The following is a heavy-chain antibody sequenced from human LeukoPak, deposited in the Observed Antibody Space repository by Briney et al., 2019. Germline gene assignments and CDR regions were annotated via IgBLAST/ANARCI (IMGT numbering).Heavy chain of an antibody. CDR3: ARNGGHSDFDH. CDR1: SGSISSRGC. V-gene: IGHV4-4*02. Sequence: SETLSLTCAVSSGSISSRGCWTWVGQSPGKGLEWIGEIYYSGSTNYNPSLKNRVTISLDKSKNQFSLKLASVTAADTAMYYCARNGGHSDFDHWGPGTLVTVSS. J-gene: IGHJ4*02. D-gene: IGHD4-23*01. CDR2: IYYSGST.